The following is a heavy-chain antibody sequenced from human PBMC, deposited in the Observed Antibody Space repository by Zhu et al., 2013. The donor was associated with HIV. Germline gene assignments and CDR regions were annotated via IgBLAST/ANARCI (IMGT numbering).Heavy chain of an antibody. V-gene: IGHV1-46*01. CDR3: ARAPERVGIVDY. CDR1: GYTFTMYY. Sequence: QVQLVQSGAEVRKPGASVKVSCKASGYTFTMYYMDWVRQAPGQGLEWMGLINPNGGDATYAQKFQGRVTMTRDTSTSTVYMELSSLRSEDTAVYYCARAPERVGIVDYWGQGTLVTVSS. J-gene: IGHJ4*02. CDR2: INPNGGDA. D-gene: IGHD3-10*01.